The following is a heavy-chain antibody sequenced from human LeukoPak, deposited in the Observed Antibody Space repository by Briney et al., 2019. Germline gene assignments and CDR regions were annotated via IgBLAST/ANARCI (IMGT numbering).Heavy chain of an antibody. CDR3: ARSLRVRGVPDYMDV. J-gene: IGHJ6*03. CDR2: IHKNAIT. D-gene: IGHD3-10*02. Sequence: GGSLRLSCAASGFTFSDYYMSWIRQAPGKGLEWVSVIHKNAITYYADTVKGRFTISRDNSKNMLYLQMNSLRAEDTAVYYCARSLRVRGVPDYMDVWGKGTTVTVSS. V-gene: IGHV3-53*01. CDR1: GFTFSDYY.